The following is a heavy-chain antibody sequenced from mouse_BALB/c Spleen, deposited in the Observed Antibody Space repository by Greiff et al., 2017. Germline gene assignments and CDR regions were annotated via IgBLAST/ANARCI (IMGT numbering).Heavy chain of an antibody. CDR3: ARETDLRHFDY. CDR2: IDPANGNT. CDR1: GFNIKDTY. D-gene: IGHD2-12*01. Sequence: EVKLQESGAELVKPGASVKLSCTASGFNIKDTYMHWVKQRPEQGLEWIGRIDPANGNTKYDPKFQGKATITADTSSNTAYLQLSSLTSEDTAVYYCARETDLRHFDYWGQGTTLTVSS. J-gene: IGHJ2*01. V-gene: IGHV14-3*02.